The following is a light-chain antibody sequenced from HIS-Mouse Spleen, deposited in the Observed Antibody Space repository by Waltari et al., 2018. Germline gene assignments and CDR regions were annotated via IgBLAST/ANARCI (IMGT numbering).Light chain of an antibody. J-gene: IGKJ1*01. V-gene: IGKV1-5*03. Sequence: DIQLTQSPSTLSASVGDRVTITCRASQSSRSGLAWYQQKPRKAPKLLVYKASSLESGVPSRFSGSGSGTEFTLTISSLQPDDFATYYCQQYNSYSWTFGQGTKVEIK. CDR3: QQYNSYSWT. CDR2: KAS. CDR1: QSSRSG.